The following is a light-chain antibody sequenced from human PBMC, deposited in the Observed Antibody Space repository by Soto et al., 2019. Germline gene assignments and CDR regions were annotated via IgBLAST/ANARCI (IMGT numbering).Light chain of an antibody. V-gene: IGLV1-40*01. CDR1: RCDIGAGYD. J-gene: IGLJ1*01. CDR2: GNS. Sequence: QSVLTQPPSVSGAPGQTITISCTGSRCDIGAGYDVHWYQQLPGTAPKVLIYGNSHRPSGVPDRFSGSKSGTSASLAITGLQAEDEADYYCQSYDSSLSARYVFGTGTKLTVL. CDR3: QSYDSSLSARYV.